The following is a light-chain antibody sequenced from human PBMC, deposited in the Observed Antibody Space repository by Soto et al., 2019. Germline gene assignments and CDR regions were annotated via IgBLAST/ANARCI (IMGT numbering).Light chain of an antibody. CDR3: SSYTSSTTPHV. CDR1: SSDVGSYNR. Sequence: QSVLTQPPSVSGSPGQSVTISCTGTSSDVGSYNRVSWYQQPPGTAPKLMIYEVSNRPSGVPDRFSGSKSGNTASLTISGLLVEFEDDYYCSSYTSSTTPHVFGTGTKLTVL. CDR2: EVS. V-gene: IGLV2-18*02. J-gene: IGLJ1*01.